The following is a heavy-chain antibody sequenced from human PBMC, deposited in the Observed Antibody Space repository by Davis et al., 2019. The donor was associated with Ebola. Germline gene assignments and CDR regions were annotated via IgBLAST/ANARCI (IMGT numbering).Heavy chain of an antibody. CDR3: AGSPIPPRVAFFDY. D-gene: IGHD5-12*01. CDR2: TYYSSKWYN. Sequence: SQTLSLTCAISGDSVSSNSAAWNWIRQSPSRGLDWLGRTYYSSKWYNDYAVSVKSRITINPDTSKNQFSLQLNSVTPEDTAVYYCAGSPIPPRVAFFDYWGQGTLVTVSS. V-gene: IGHV6-1*01. J-gene: IGHJ4*02. CDR1: GDSVSSNSAA.